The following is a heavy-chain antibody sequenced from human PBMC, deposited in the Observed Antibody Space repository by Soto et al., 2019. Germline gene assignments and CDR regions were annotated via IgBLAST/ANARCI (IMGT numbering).Heavy chain of an antibody. CDR3: ERYWDGYKEGEYYFDY. CDR2: INPNSGGT. Sequence: TVKFSCKASGYTFTGYYMHWVRQAPGQGLEWMGWINPNSGGTNYAQKFQGRVTMTRDTSISTAYMELSRLRSDDTAVYYCERYWDGYKEGEYYFDYWGQGTIVTVSS. J-gene: IGHJ4*02. V-gene: IGHV1-2*02. CDR1: GYTFTGYY. D-gene: IGHD3-16*01.